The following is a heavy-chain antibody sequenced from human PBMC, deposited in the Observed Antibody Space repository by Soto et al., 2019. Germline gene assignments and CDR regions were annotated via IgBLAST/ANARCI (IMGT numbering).Heavy chain of an antibody. V-gene: IGHV6-1*01. Sequence: SQTLSLTCAISGDSVSSYSAAWNLIRQSPSRGLEWLGRTYYRSKWYNDYAVSVKSRITINPDTSKNQFSLQLNSVTPEDTAVYYCAREMGDGYNYIDYWGQGTLVTVSS. J-gene: IGHJ4*02. CDR2: TYYRSKWYN. CDR1: GDSVSSYSAA. CDR3: AREMGDGYNYIDY. D-gene: IGHD5-12*01.